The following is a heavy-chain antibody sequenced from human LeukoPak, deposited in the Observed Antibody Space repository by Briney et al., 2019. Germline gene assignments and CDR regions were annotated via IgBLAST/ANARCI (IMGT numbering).Heavy chain of an antibody. V-gene: IGHV3-9*01. J-gene: IGHJ6*03. Sequence: GGTLRLSCAASGFTFDDYAMHWVRQAPGKGLEWVSGISWNSGSIGYADSVKGRFTISRDNAKNSLYLQMDSLRAEDTAVYYCAARAKVRGVITGYYYYYMDVWGKGTTVTISS. CDR3: AARAKVRGVITGYYYYYMDV. CDR2: ISWNSGSI. CDR1: GFTFDDYA. D-gene: IGHD3-10*01.